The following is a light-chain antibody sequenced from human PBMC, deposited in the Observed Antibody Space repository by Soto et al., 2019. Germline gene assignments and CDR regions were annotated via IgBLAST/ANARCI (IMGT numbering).Light chain of an antibody. CDR2: DVR. CDR3: SSYTSSSTPGV. J-gene: IGLJ1*01. CDR1: SSDVGGYNY. V-gene: IGLV2-14*01. Sequence: QSALTQPASASGTPGQSITISCTGTSSDVGGYNYVSWYQQHPGKAPKLMIYDVRNRPAGVSNRFAGSKSGNTASLTISGLQAEDEADYYCSSYTSSSTPGVFGTGTKLTVL.